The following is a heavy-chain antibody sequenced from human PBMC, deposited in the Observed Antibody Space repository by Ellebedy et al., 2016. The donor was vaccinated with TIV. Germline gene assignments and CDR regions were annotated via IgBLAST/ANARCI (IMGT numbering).Heavy chain of an antibody. D-gene: IGHD2-21*01. Sequence: AASVKVSCKVSGCTLTELSMHWVRQAPGKELEWRGGFDPEDGETNYAKKFQGRVTMTEDTSTDTAYMELSNLRSEDTAVYFCATDSSKSRLVMVASAQAFDVWGPGTLVTVSS. CDR2: FDPEDGET. V-gene: IGHV1-24*01. CDR1: GCTLTELS. CDR3: ATDSSKSRLVMVASAQAFDV. J-gene: IGHJ3*01.